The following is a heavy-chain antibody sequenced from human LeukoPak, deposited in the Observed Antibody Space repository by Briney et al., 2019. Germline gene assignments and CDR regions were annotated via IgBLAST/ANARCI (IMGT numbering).Heavy chain of an antibody. D-gene: IGHD3-10*01. Sequence: GGTLRLSCAASGFTFSSYGMSWVRQAPGKGLEWVANINQDGTEKYYVDSVEGRFTISRDNAKNSLYLEMNSLRPEDTALYYCAKGGGYYIPHNWFDPWGQGTLVTVSS. J-gene: IGHJ5*02. CDR3: AKGGGYYIPHNWFDP. CDR1: GFTFSSYG. V-gene: IGHV3-7*03. CDR2: INQDGTEK.